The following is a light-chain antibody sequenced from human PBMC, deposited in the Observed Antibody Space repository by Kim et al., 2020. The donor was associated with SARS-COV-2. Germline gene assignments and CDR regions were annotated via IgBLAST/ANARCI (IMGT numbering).Light chain of an antibody. V-gene: IGKV2-28*01. CDR2: LSS. J-gene: IGKJ4*01. CDR1: RSLLHSNGNNY. Sequence: DIVLTQSPSSLPVTPGEPASISCRSSRSLLHSNGNNYLDWYLQKPGQSPQLLIYLSSSRTSGVPDRCSGSGADTVFTLKISRVEDEDVGVYCCMQVLKIPRTFGGGTKVDIK. CDR3: MQVLKIPRT.